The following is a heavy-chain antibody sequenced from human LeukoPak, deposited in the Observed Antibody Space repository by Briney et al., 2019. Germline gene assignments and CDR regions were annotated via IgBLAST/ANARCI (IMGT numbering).Heavy chain of an antibody. J-gene: IGHJ3*02. V-gene: IGHV1-46*01. CDR3: ARDLIDYGDSHDAFDI. Sequence: ASVEVSCKASGYTFTSYYMHWLRKAPGQGLEWMGIINPSGGSTSYAQKFQGRVTMTRDTSTSTVYMELSSLRSEDTAVYYCARDLIDYGDSHDAFDIWGQGTMVTVSS. CDR2: INPSGGST. D-gene: IGHD4-17*01. CDR1: GYTFTSYY.